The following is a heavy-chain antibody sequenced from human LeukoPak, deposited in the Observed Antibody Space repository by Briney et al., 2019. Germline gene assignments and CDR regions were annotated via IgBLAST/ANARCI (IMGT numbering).Heavy chain of an antibody. Sequence: GASVKVSCKASGGTFSSYAISWVRQAPGQGLEWMGGIIPIFGTANYAQKFQGRVTITADESTSTAYMELSSLRSEDTAVYYCAFLNSGYEGFDYWGQGTLVTVSS. V-gene: IGHV1-69*13. CDR2: IIPIFGTA. J-gene: IGHJ4*02. CDR1: GGTFSSYA. D-gene: IGHD5-12*01. CDR3: AFLNSGYEGFDY.